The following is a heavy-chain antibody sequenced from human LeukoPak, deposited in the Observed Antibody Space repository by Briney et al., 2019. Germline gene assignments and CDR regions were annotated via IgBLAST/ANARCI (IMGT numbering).Heavy chain of an antibody. Sequence: SETLSLTCTVSGGSVSSYYWSWIRQPPGKGLEWIGYIYYSGSTNYNPSLKSRVTISVDTSKNQFSLKLSSVTAADTAVYYCARVGYSSGLTFDYWGQGTLVTVSS. CDR2: IYYSGST. CDR3: ARVGYSSGLTFDY. J-gene: IGHJ4*02. CDR1: GGSVSSYY. D-gene: IGHD6-19*01. V-gene: IGHV4-59*02.